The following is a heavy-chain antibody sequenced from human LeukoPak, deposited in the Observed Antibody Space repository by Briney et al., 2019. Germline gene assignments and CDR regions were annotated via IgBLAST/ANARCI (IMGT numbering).Heavy chain of an antibody. V-gene: IGHV4-34*01. J-gene: IGHJ4*02. CDR2: INHSGST. Sequence: PSETLSLTCAVYGGSFSGYYWSWIRQPPGKGLEWIGEINHSGSTNYNPSLKSRVTISVDTSKNQFSLKLSSVTAADTAVYYCASFGGEYSSSWYYFDYWGQGTLVTVSS. CDR1: GGSFSGYY. CDR3: ASFGGEYSSSWYYFDY. D-gene: IGHD6-13*01.